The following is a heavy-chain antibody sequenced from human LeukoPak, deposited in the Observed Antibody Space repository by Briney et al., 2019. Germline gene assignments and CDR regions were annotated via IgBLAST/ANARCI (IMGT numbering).Heavy chain of an antibody. CDR3: TRGGTSSSVFGY. CDR1: GFTFNNYW. V-gene: IGHV3-74*01. D-gene: IGHD6-6*01. Sequence: GGSLRLSCGASGFTFNNYWMHWVRQAPGKGLVWVSRIRGDGGDTTYADSVKGRFTISRGNAKNTLYLQMNSLRAEDTAVYYCTRGGTSSSVFGYWGQGTLVTVSS. J-gene: IGHJ4*02. CDR2: IRGDGGDT.